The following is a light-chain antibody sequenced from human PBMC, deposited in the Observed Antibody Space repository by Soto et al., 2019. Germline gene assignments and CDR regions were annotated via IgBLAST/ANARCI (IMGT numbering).Light chain of an antibody. CDR2: DVS. CDR1: SGDVGGYNY. V-gene: IGLV2-11*01. J-gene: IGLJ1*01. Sequence: QSVLTQPRSVSGSPGQSVTISCTGTSGDVGGYNYVSWYQQHPGKAPKLMIYDVSKRPSGVPDRFSGSKSGNTASLTISGLQAEDEADYYCCSYAGSYTFGVFGTGTKLTVL. CDR3: CSYAGSYTFGV.